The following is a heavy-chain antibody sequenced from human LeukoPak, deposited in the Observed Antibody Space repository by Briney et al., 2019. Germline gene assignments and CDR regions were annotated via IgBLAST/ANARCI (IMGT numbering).Heavy chain of an antibody. CDR1: GYSISSGYY. D-gene: IGHD1-26*01. CDR3: ARRGSYYYYYYMDV. J-gene: IGHJ6*03. V-gene: IGHV4-38-2*02. CDR2: IYHSGST. Sequence: SETLSLTCIVSGYSISSGYYWGWIRQPPGKGLEWIGSIYHSGSTHYNPSLKTRVTISVDTSKNQFSLKLSSVTAADTAVYYCARRGSYYYYYYMDVWGKGTTVTVSS.